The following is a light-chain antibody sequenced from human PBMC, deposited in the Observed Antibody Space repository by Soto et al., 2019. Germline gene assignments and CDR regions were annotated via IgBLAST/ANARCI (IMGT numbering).Light chain of an antibody. Sequence: AIRMTQSPSSLSASTGDRVTTTCRASQGISSYLAWYQQKPGKAPKLLIYAASTLQSGVPSRFSGSGSGKDFTLTISCLQSEDFATHYCQHYNSYSEAFGQGTKVDIX. CDR3: QHYNSYSEA. V-gene: IGKV1-8*01. CDR1: QGISSY. CDR2: AAS. J-gene: IGKJ1*01.